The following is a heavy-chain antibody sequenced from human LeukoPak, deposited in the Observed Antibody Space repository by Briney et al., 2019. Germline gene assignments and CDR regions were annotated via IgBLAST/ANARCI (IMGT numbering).Heavy chain of an antibody. CDR3: ATDQRRWLQSHLDY. Sequence: ASVKVSCKVSGYTLTELSMHWVRQAPGQGLEWMGGFDPKDGETIYAQKFQGRVTMTEDTSTDTAYMELSSLRSEDTAVYYCATDQRRWLQSHLDYWGQGTLVTVSS. J-gene: IGHJ4*02. CDR2: FDPKDGET. D-gene: IGHD5-24*01. V-gene: IGHV1-24*01. CDR1: GYTLTELS.